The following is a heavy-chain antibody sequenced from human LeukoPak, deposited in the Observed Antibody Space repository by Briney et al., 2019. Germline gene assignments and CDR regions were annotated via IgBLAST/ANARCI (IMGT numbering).Heavy chain of an antibody. D-gene: IGHD5-18*01. J-gene: IGHJ4*02. CDR3: ARDPHNGYSYGTFDY. CDR2: IIPIFGTA. CDR1: GGTFSSYA. V-gene: IGHV1-69*13. Sequence: EASVKVSCKASGGTFSSYAISWVRQAPGQGLEWMGGIIPIFGTANYAQKFQGRVTITADESTSTAYMELSSLRSEDTAVYYCARDPHNGYSYGTFDYWGQGTLVTVSS.